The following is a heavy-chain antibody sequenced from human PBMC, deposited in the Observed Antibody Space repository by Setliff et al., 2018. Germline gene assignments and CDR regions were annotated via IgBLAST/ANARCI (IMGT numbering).Heavy chain of an antibody. D-gene: IGHD3-3*01. Sequence: ETLSLTCSVSDGSMTSGSYYWGWIRQPPGKGLEWIGSVYYSGTTYYNPSLKSRLTMSVDTSKNQFTLKLSSVTAADTAVYYCARLSGFLYIDVWGKGTTVTVSS. CDR2: VYYSGTT. CDR1: DGSMTSGSYY. CDR3: ARLSGFLYIDV. J-gene: IGHJ6*03. V-gene: IGHV4-39*06.